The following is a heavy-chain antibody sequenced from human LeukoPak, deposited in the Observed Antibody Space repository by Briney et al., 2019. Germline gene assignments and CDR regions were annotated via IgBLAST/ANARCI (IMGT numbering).Heavy chain of an antibody. D-gene: IGHD3-22*01. CDR2: IWYDGSNK. J-gene: IGHJ6*02. Sequence: GGSLRLSCAASGFTFSSYGMHWVRQAPGKGLEWVAVIWYDGSNKYYADSVKGRFTISRDNSKNTLYLQMNSLRAEDTAAYYCARENYYDSSGYYYYYGMDVRGQGTTVTVSS. V-gene: IGHV3-33*01. CDR3: ARENYYDSSGYYYYYGMDV. CDR1: GFTFSSYG.